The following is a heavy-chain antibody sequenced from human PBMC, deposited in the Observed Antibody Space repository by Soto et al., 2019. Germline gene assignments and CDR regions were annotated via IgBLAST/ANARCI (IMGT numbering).Heavy chain of an antibody. CDR2: IYHSGST. Sequence: SETLSLTCAVSGGSISSSNWWSWVRQPPGKGLEWIGEIYHSGSTNYNPSLKSRVTISVDKSKNQFSLKLSSVTAADTAVYYCAREGLVVVAVARTYGRRGHYHYGMDVWGQGTTVTVSS. CDR3: AREGLVVVAVARTYGRRGHYHYGMDV. J-gene: IGHJ6*02. CDR1: GGSISSSNW. V-gene: IGHV4-4*02. D-gene: IGHD6-19*01.